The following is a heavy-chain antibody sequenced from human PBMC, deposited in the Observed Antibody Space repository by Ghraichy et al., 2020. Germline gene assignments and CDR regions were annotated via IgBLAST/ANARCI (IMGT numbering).Heavy chain of an antibody. CDR3: ARANYDILTGWWYFDY. CDR2: TYYRSKWYN. V-gene: IGHV6-1*01. D-gene: IGHD3-9*01. CDR1: GDSVSSNSAA. Sequence: SQTLSLTCAISGDSVSSNSAAWNWIRQSPSRGLEWLGRTYYRSKWYNDYAVSVKSRITINPDTSKNQFSLQLNSVTPEDTAVYYCARANYDILTGWWYFDYWGQGTLVTVSS. J-gene: IGHJ4*02.